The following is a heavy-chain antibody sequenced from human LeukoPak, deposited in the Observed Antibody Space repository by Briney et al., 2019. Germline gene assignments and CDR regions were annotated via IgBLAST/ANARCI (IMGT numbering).Heavy chain of an antibody. V-gene: IGHV3-53*01. CDR1: GFIVSSNY. Sequence: GGSLRLSCAASGFIVSSNYTSWVRQAPGKGLEWVSVIYSGGSANYADSVKGRFTISRDNSKNTLYLQMNSLRAEDTAVYYCASKFTSAWYEFWGQGTMVTVSS. J-gene: IGHJ5*01. CDR2: IYSGGSA. D-gene: IGHD2-2*01. CDR3: ASKFTSAWYEF.